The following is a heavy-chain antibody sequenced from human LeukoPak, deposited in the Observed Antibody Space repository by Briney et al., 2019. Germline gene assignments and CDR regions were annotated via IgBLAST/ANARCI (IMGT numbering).Heavy chain of an antibody. J-gene: IGHJ6*03. CDR3: AGGGSGSYSDYYYYYYMDV. CDR2: IIPIFGTA. V-gene: IGHV1-69*13. D-gene: IGHD3-10*01. CDR1: GGTFSSYA. Sequence: ASVKVSCKASGGTFSSYAISWVRQAPGQGLEWMGGIIPIFGTANYAQKFQGRVTITADESTSTAYMELSSLRSEDTAVYYCAGGGSGSYSDYYYYYYMDVWGKGTTVTVSS.